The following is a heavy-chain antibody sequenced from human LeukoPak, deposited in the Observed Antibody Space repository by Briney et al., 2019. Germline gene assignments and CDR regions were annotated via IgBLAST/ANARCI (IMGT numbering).Heavy chain of an antibody. V-gene: IGHV4-4*02. J-gene: IGHJ4*02. CDR1: GGSISSSNW. CDR2: IYHSGST. D-gene: IGHD3-22*01. Sequence: SGTLSLTCAVSGGSISSSNWWSWVRQPPGKGLEWIGEIYHSGSTNYNPSLKSRVTISVDRSKNQFSLKLSSVTAADTAMYYCARDNTYYNDSSGYVIDYWGQGTLVTVSS. CDR3: ARDNTYYNDSSGYVIDY.